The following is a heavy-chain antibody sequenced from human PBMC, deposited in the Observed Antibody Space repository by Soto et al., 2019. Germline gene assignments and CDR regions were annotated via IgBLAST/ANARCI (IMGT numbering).Heavy chain of an antibody. Sequence: QVQLMQSGAEVKEPGASVQVSCKASGYVFTKYPIAWLRQAPGQGLEWMGNNDNTNYGKNSQGRLTLTTDTSTSTSYMELRDLRSDDTAVYYCARVMVVPAGMHEGVGFDPWGQGTPVTVSS. V-gene: IGHV1-18*01. CDR2: NNDNT. J-gene: IGHJ5*02. CDR3: ARVMVVPAGMHEGVGFDP. CDR1: GYVFTKYP. D-gene: IGHD3-10*01.